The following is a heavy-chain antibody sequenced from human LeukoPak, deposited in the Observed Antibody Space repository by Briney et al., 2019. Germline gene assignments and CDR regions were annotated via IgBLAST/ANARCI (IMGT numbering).Heavy chain of an antibody. Sequence: PSETLSLTCAVYGGSFSGYYWSWIRQPPGKGLEWIGEINHSGSTNYNPSLKSRVTISVDTSKNQFSLKLSSVTAADTAVYYCARLGAPYCSGGSCYSGPPPFDYWGQGTLVTVSS. D-gene: IGHD2-15*01. CDR1: GGSFSGYY. J-gene: IGHJ4*02. V-gene: IGHV4-34*01. CDR2: INHSGST. CDR3: ARLGAPYCSGGSCYSGPPPFDY.